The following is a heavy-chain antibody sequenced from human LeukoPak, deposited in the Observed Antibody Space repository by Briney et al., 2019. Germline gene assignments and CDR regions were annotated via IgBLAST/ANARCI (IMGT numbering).Heavy chain of an antibody. D-gene: IGHD1-1*01. CDR1: GFTFSNYN. CDR2: ISSSSGII. J-gene: IGHJ5*02. V-gene: IGHV3-48*04. Sequence: GGSLRLSCAASGFTFSNYNMNWVRQAPGKGLEWVSYISSSSGIIYYADSVKGRFTISRDNAKNSLYLQMDSLRVEDTAVYSCATDFNEAFAPWGQGTLVTVSS. CDR3: ATDFNEAFAP.